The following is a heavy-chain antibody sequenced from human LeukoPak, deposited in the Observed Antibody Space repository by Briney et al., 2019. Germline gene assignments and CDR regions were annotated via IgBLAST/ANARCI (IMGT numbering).Heavy chain of an antibody. J-gene: IGHJ4*02. Sequence: GGSLRLSCAASGFTFSSSGMHWVRQAPGKGLEWVTVIWYDGSNKYYADSVKGRFTISRDNSKNTLYLQMNSLRAEDTAVYYCAKEPYSSSWDAIFDYWGQGTLVTVSS. V-gene: IGHV3-33*06. CDR3: AKEPYSSSWDAIFDY. CDR1: GFTFSSSG. CDR2: IWYDGSNK. D-gene: IGHD6-13*01.